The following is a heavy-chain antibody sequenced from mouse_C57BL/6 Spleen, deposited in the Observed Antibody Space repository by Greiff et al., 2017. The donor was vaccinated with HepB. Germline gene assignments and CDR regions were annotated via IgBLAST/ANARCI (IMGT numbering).Heavy chain of an antibody. CDR3: AKRGNWDYFDY. CDR1: GYTFTSYW. CDR2: IDPSDSYT. V-gene: IGHV1-59*01. D-gene: IGHD4-1*01. J-gene: IGHJ2*01. Sequence: QVQLQQPGAELVRPGTSVKLSCKASGYTFTSYWMHWVKQRPGQGLEWIGVIDPSDSYTNYNQKFKGKATLTVDTSSSTAYMQLSSLTSEDSAVYYCAKRGNWDYFDYWGQGTTLTVSS.